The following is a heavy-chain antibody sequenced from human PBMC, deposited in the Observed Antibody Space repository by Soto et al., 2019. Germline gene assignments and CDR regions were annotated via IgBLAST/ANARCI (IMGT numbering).Heavy chain of an antibody. V-gene: IGHV3-23*01. CDR2: ISGSGGST. CDR3: AKDIYYDSSGYSLDY. Sequence: LRLSCAASGFTFSSYAMSWVRQAPGKGLEWVSAISGSGGSTYYADSVKGRFTISRDNSKNTLYLQMNSLRAEDTAVYYCAKDIYYDSSGYSLDYWGQGTLVTVSS. D-gene: IGHD3-22*01. J-gene: IGHJ4*02. CDR1: GFTFSSYA.